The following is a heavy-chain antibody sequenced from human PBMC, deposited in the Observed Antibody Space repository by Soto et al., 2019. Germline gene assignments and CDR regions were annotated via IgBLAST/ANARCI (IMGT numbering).Heavy chain of an antibody. CDR1: GGTFSSYA. J-gene: IGHJ4*02. D-gene: IGHD3-22*01. Sequence: QVQLVQSGAEVKKPGSSVKVSCKASGGTFSSYALSWVRQAPGQGLEWMGGVIPIFGTANYAQKFQGRVTITADESTSTAYMELSSLRSEDTAMYYCARDAYYYDSSGYNSFGYWGQGTLVTVSS. CDR2: VIPIFGTA. CDR3: ARDAYYYDSSGYNSFGY. V-gene: IGHV1-69*01.